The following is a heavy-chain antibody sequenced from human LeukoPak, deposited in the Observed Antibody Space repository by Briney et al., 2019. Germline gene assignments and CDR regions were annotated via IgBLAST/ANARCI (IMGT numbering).Heavy chain of an antibody. J-gene: IGHJ6*03. CDR2: IRYDEKN. D-gene: IGHD3-16*01. V-gene: IGHV3-53*01. Sequence: GGSLRLSCAASGFTVSSNYMSWVRQAPGKGLEWVAFIRYDEKNYYADSVKGRFTISRDNSKNTLYLQMNSLRAEDTAVYYCARDGALYYMDVWGKGTTVTISS. CDR1: GFTVSSNY. CDR3: ARDGALYYMDV.